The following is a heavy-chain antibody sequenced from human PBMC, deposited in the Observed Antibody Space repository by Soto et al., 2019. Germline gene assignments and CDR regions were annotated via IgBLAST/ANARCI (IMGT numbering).Heavy chain of an antibody. V-gene: IGHV1-2*02. CDR2: INPATGAA. D-gene: IGHD3-3*01. CDR3: RSGGGVGVAGCAAFDM. CDR1: GYPVTAYY. Sequence: QLHLVQSGAVVKKPGASVTVSCSASGYPVTAYYMHWVRQAPGRGLELMGGINPATGAAKYTQTFQGRVTLTRETSTSTVLMELAGLASEGEAVFNCRSGGGVGVAGCAAFDMWGPGTLVTVSS. J-gene: IGHJ3*02.